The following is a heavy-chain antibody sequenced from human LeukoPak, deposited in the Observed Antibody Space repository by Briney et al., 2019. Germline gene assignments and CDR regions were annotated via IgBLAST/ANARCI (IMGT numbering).Heavy chain of an antibody. Sequence: SVKVACKASGYTFTSYDINWVRQAPGQGLEWMGGIIPIFGTANYAQKFQGRVTITADKSTSTAYMELSSLRSEDTAVYYCASPEGYSYGTFDYWGQGTLVTVSS. V-gene: IGHV1-69*06. D-gene: IGHD5-18*01. CDR2: IIPIFGTA. J-gene: IGHJ4*02. CDR3: ASPEGYSYGTFDY. CDR1: GYTFTSYD.